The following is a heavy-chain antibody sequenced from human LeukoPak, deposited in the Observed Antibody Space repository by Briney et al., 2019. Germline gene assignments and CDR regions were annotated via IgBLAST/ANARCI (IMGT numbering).Heavy chain of an antibody. V-gene: IGHV4-34*01. Sequence: SETLSLTCAVYGGSFSGYYWSWIRQPPGKGLEWIGEINHSGSTNYNPSLKSRVTISVDTSKNQFSLKLSSVTAADTAVYYCARYYYDSSGYPPHFDYWGQGTLVTVSS. CDR3: ARYYYDSSGYPPHFDY. CDR2: INHSGST. J-gene: IGHJ4*02. CDR1: GGSFSGYY. D-gene: IGHD3-22*01.